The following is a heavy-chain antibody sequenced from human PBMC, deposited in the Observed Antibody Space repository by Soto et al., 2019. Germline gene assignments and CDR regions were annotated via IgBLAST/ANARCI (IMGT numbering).Heavy chain of an antibody. J-gene: IGHJ4*02. CDR3: ARVRMSIAAALNYFDF. D-gene: IGHD6-13*01. V-gene: IGHV1-69*01. CDR2: IIPIFGTA. CDR1: GGTFSSYA. Sequence: QVQLVQSGAEVKKPGSSVKVSCKASGGTFSSYAISWVRQAPGQGLEWMGGIIPIFGTANYAQKFQGRVTITADESTSTAYMELISLRSEETAVYYCARVRMSIAAALNYFDFWGQGTLVTVSS.